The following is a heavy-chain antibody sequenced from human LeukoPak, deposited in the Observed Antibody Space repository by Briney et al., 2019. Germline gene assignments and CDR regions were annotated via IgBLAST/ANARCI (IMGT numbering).Heavy chain of an antibody. V-gene: IGHV1-69*13. CDR1: GGTFSSYA. D-gene: IGHD4-17*01. CDR2: IIPIFGTA. Sequence: SVRVSCKASGGTFSSYAISWVRQAPGQGLEWMGGIIPIFGTANYAQKFQGRVTITADESTSTAYMELSSLRSEDTAVYYCARADYGDAYGMDVWGQGTTVTVSS. CDR3: ARADYGDAYGMDV. J-gene: IGHJ6*02.